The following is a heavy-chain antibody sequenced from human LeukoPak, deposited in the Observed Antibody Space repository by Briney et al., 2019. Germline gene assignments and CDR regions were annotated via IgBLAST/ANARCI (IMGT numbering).Heavy chain of an antibody. CDR1: GGSISSSSYY. D-gene: IGHD1-14*01. CDR2: INHSGST. CDR3: ARGRNYSY. V-gene: IGHV4-39*07. Sequence: SETLSLTCTVSGGSISSSSYYWGWIRQPPGKGLEWIGEINHSGSTNYNPSLKSRVTISVDTSKNQFSLKLSSVTAADTAVYYCARGRNYSYWGQGTLVTVSS. J-gene: IGHJ4*02.